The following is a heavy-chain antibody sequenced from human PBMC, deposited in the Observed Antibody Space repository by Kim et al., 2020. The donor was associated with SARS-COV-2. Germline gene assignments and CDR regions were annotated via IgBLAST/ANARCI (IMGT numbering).Heavy chain of an antibody. CDR3: ARVASYYDTLTGYYKPSGADS. J-gene: IGHJ4*02. CDR2: IYTSGGP. V-gene: IGHV4-61*02. D-gene: IGHD3-9*01. CDR1: GGSISSGGYY. Sequence: SETLSLTCSVSGGSISSGGYYWSWIRQPAGKGLEWIGRIYTSGGPIYNPSFRGRVSISLDRSKNQFSLKLSSVTAADTAGYYCARVASYYDTLTGYYKPSGADSWGQGILVTVSP.